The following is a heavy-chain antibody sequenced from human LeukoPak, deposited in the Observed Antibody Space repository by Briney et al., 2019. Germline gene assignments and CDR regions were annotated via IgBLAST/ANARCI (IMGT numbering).Heavy chain of an antibody. CDR3: ARYSARSWQPLFDY. CDR2: IHPGDSDT. CDR1: GYSFTNYW. V-gene: IGHV5-51*01. Sequence: GESLKISCKGSGYSFTNYWIGWVRQMPGKGLEWMGIIHPGDSDTKYSPSFQGQVTISADKSISTAYLQWSSLKASDTAMYYCARYSARSWQPLFDYWGQGARVTVSS. J-gene: IGHJ4*02. D-gene: IGHD6-13*01.